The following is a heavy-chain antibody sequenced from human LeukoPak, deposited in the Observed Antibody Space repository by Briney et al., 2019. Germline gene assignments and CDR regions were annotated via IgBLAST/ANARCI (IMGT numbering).Heavy chain of an antibody. CDR1: GFTFDDYG. D-gene: IGHD2-21*02. CDR2: INWNGGST. CDR3: ARDVRRRQYCGGDCYWDY. Sequence: GGSLRLSCAASGFTFDDYGMSWVRQAPGKGLEWVSGINWNGGSTGYADSVKGRFTISRDNAKNSLYLKMNSLRAEDTALYYCARDVRRRQYCGGDCYWDYWGQGTLVTVSS. J-gene: IGHJ4*02. V-gene: IGHV3-20*04.